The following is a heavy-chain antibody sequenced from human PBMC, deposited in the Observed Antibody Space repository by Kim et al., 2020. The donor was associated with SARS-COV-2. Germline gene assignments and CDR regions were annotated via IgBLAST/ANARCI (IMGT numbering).Heavy chain of an antibody. D-gene: IGHD5-18*01. Sequence: SRVTISVDTSKNQFSLKLSSVTAADTAVYYCARGYSYGYGHYYYYGMDVWGQGTTVTVSS. V-gene: IGHV4-34*01. CDR3: ARGYSYGYGHYYYYGMDV. J-gene: IGHJ6*02.